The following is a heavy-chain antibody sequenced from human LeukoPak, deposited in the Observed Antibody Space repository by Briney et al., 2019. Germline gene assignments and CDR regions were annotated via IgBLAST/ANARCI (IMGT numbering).Heavy chain of an antibody. J-gene: IGHJ4*03. CDR1: GYTFSSYG. V-gene: IGHV3-30*02. CDR3: AKCPGELVRRYFDF. D-gene: IGHD1-26*01. CDR2: IRYDGSNT. Sequence: GGSLTLSCAVSGYTFSSYGMRCCSRAPGKGREWLAFIRYDGSNTYYADSVKGRFTISRDNSKNTLYLQMNSLRAEDTAVYYCAKCPGELVRRYFDFWGQGTLVTVSS.